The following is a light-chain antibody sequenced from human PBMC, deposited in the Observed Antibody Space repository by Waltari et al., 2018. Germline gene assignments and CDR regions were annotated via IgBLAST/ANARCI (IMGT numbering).Light chain of an antibody. CDR3: QQYKNWPPLT. J-gene: IGKJ4*01. Sequence: IVMTQSPATLSVSPGERATISCRASQIVSTNLAWYQHKPGQAPRLLIYDASTRATGIPPRFSGSGSGTEFTLTISSLQPEDFAVYYCQQYKNWPPLTFGGGTKVEIK. V-gene: IGKV3-15*01. CDR1: QIVSTN. CDR2: DAS.